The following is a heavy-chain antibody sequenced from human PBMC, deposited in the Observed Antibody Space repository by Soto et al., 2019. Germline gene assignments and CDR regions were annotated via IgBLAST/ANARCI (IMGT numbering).Heavy chain of an antibody. CDR3: ARRSTRNSGHDLLDN. V-gene: IGHV4-59*01. CDR1: GGSISSYY. J-gene: IGHJ4*02. Sequence: SETLSLTCTVSGGSISSYYWSWIRQPPGKGLEWIGYIYYSGSTNYNPSLKSRVTISVDTSKNQFSLKLSSVTAADTAVYYCARRSTRNSGHDLLDNWGQGTLVTVSS. CDR2: IYYSGST. D-gene: IGHD5-12*01.